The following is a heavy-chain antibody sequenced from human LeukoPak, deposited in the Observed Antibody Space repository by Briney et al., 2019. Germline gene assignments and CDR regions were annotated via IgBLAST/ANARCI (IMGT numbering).Heavy chain of an antibody. Sequence: SETLSLTCAVYGGSFSGYYWSWIRQPPGKGLEWIGEINHSGSTNYNPSLKSRVTISVDTSKNQFSLKLSSVTAADTAVYYCARGLRCIVLMVCAHNWFDPWGQGTLVTVSS. CDR3: ARGLRCIVLMVCAHNWFDP. CDR1: GGSFSGYY. CDR2: INHSGST. J-gene: IGHJ5*02. D-gene: IGHD2-8*01. V-gene: IGHV4-34*01.